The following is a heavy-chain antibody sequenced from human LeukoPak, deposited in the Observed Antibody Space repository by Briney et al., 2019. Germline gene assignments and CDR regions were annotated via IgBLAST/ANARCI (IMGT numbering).Heavy chain of an antibody. CDR1: GFTVSTNY. CDR2: VYSDGKT. D-gene: IGHD3-10*01. J-gene: IGHJ4*02. Sequence: GGSLRLSCAASGFTVSTNYMSWARQAPGKGLEWVSVVYSDGKTCYADAVKGRFTISKDSSRNTLYLQMNSLRAEDTAVYYCARDENYYGSGSYLDYWGQGTLVTVSS. CDR3: ARDENYYGSGSYLDY. V-gene: IGHV3-53*05.